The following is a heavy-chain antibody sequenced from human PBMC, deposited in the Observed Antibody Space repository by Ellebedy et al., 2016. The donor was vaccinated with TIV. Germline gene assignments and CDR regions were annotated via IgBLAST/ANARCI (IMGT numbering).Heavy chain of an antibody. J-gene: IGHJ4*02. CDR3: AKDLRGGRLDY. CDR1: GFTFSSYT. D-gene: IGHD3-16*01. Sequence: GGSLRLXXAASGFTFSSYTMSWVRQAPGKGLEWVSAIGASGGDTYYADSVKGRFTISRDNSKNTLFLQISSLRAEDTAVYYCAKDLRGGRLDYWGQGALVIVSS. V-gene: IGHV3-23*01. CDR2: IGASGGDT.